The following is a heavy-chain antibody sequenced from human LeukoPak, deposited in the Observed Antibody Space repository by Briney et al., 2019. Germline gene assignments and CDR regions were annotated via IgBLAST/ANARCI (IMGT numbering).Heavy chain of an antibody. CDR3: ARSGPFMGFSGDYPYDY. Sequence: SETLSLTCTVSGGSISSYYWSWIRQPAGKGLEWIGRIYTSGSTNYNPSLKSRVTMSVDTSKNQFSLKLSSVTAADTAVYHCARSGPFMGFSGDYPYDYWGQGTLVTVSS. D-gene: IGHD4-17*01. CDR2: IYTSGST. J-gene: IGHJ4*02. CDR1: GGSISSYY. V-gene: IGHV4-4*07.